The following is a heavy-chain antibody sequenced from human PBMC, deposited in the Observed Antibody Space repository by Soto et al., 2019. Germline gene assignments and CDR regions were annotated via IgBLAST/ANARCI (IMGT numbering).Heavy chain of an antibody. CDR3: ARDPMTISSYSYYGMDV. CDR1: GFTFSSYW. CDR2: VNSDGSST. J-gene: IGHJ6*02. D-gene: IGHD3-9*01. Sequence: EVQLVESGGGLVQPGGSLRLSCAASGFTFSSYWMHWVRQAPGKGLVWVSHVNSDGSSTSYADSVKGRFTISRDNAKNTLYLQRHSLRAEDTAVYYCARDPMTISSYSYYGMDVWGQGTTVTVSS. V-gene: IGHV3-74*01.